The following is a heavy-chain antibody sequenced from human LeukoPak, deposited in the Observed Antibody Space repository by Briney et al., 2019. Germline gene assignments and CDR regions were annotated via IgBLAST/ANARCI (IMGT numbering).Heavy chain of an antibody. CDR3: ARSRDYGDYEH. J-gene: IGHJ1*01. CDR1: GFTFSSYE. V-gene: IGHV3-48*03. Sequence: PGGSLRLSCAASGFTFSSYEMNWVRQAPGKGLEWVSYISSSGSTIYYADSVKGRFIISRDNAKNSLYLQMNSLRAEDTAVYYCARSRDYGDYEHWGQGTLVTVSS. D-gene: IGHD4-17*01. CDR2: ISSSGSTI.